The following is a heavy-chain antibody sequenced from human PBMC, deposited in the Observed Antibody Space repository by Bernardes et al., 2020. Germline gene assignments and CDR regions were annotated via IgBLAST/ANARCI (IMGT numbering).Heavy chain of an antibody. Sequence: GGSLRLSCAASGFTFDDYNIHWVRQVPGKGLEWVSLISWDASGAYYADSVRGRFTISRDNSENSVFLQMNSLRSEDSAVYSCVRGGGFSGYPYFDYWGQGTLVTVSS. CDR3: VRGGGFSGYPYFDY. CDR2: ISWDASGA. D-gene: IGHD2-15*01. J-gene: IGHJ4*02. CDR1: GFTFDDYN. V-gene: IGHV3-43*01.